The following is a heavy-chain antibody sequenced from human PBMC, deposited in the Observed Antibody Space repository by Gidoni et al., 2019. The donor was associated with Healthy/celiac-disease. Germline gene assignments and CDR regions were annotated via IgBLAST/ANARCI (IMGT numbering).Heavy chain of an antibody. V-gene: IGHV4-34*01. D-gene: IGHD3-22*01. CDR1: GGSFSGYY. CDR2: INHSGST. J-gene: IGHJ6*02. Sequence: QVQLQQWGAGLLKPSETLSLTCAVYGGSFSGYYWSWIRQPPGKGLEWIGEINHSGSTNYNPSLKSRVTISVDTSKNQFSLKLSSVTAADTAVYYCAREKYYYDSSGYYRPQYYYYGMDVWGQGTTVTVSS. CDR3: AREKYYYDSSGYYRPQYYYYGMDV.